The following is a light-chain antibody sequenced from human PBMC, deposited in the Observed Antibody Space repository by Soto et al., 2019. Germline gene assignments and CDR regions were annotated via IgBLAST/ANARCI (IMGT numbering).Light chain of an antibody. CDR2: GAA. Sequence: EIVLTQSPGTLSLSPGERATLSCRASQSVSSNYLAWYQQKPGQAPRLLIYGAASRDTGIPDRFSGSGSGTDFTLTISRLEPEDFAVYYCQQYGSSLSLYTFGQGTKLEIK. CDR1: QSVSSNY. J-gene: IGKJ2*01. CDR3: QQYGSSLSLYT. V-gene: IGKV3-20*01.